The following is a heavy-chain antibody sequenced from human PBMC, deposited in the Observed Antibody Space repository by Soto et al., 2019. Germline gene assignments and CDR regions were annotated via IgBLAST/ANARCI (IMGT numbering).Heavy chain of an antibody. V-gene: IGHV3-49*03. CDR3: TRDPPVVAASQRAFDI. D-gene: IGHD2-15*01. Sequence: EVQLVESGGGLVQPGRSLRLSCTASGFTFGDYAMSWFRQAPGKGLEWVGFIRSKAYGGTTEYAASVKGRFTISRDDSKSIAYLQMNSLKTEDTAVYYCTRDPPVVAASQRAFDIWGQGTMVTVSS. J-gene: IGHJ3*02. CDR2: IRSKAYGGTT. CDR1: GFTFGDYA.